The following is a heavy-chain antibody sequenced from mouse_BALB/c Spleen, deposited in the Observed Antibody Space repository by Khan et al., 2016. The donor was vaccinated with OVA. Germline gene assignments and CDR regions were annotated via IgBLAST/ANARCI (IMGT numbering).Heavy chain of an antibody. Sequence: VQLKQSGPELMKPGASVKISCTASGYSFTSYYIHWVMQSLGKSLEWIGYIDPFSGGTTYNQTFKGQATLTVDKSSSTAYLHLSNLTSEDSAVYYCTRHGYVAWFTYWGQGTLVTVSA. V-gene: IGHV1S135*01. CDR1: GYSFTSYY. CDR2: IDPFSGGT. CDR3: TRHGYVAWFTY. D-gene: IGHD2-2*01. J-gene: IGHJ3*01.